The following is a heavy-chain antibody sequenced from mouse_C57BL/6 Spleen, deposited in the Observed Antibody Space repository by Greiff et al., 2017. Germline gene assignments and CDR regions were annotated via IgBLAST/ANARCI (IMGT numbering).Heavy chain of an antibody. J-gene: IGHJ3*01. Sequence: DVQLQQSGTVLARPGASVKMSCKTSGYTFTSYWMHWVKQRPGQGLEWIGAIYPGNSDTSYNQKFKGKAKLTAVTSASTAYMELSSLTNEDSAVYYCTREAPYDYRGLAYWGQGTLVTVSA. V-gene: IGHV1-5*01. CDR1: GYTFTSYW. CDR2: IYPGNSDT. CDR3: TREAPYDYRGLAY. D-gene: IGHD2-4*01.